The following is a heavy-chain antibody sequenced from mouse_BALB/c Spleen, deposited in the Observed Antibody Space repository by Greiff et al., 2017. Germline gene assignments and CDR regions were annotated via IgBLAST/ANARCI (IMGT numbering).Heavy chain of an antibody. V-gene: IGHV1-63*02. CDR1: GYTFSSYW. D-gene: IGHD1-1*01. CDR3: ARYYYGSSYNY. Sequence: QVQLQQSGAELMKPGASVKISCKATGYTFSSYWIEWVKQRPGHGLEWIGDIYPGGGYTNYNEKFKGKATLTADTSSSTAYMQLSSLTSEDSAIYYCARYYYGSSYNYWGQGTTLTVSS. CDR2: IYPGGGYT. J-gene: IGHJ2*01.